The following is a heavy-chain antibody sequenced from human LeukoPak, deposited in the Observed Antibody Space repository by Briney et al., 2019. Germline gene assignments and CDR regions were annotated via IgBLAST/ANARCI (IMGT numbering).Heavy chain of an antibody. V-gene: IGHV4-59*08. D-gene: IGHD3-22*01. CDR1: GDSISSYY. CDR2: IYYSGST. CDR3: ARSERIIMILGGAFDI. Sequence: PSETLSLTCTVSGDSISSYYWSWIRQPSGKGLEWIGYIYYSGSTNYSPSLKSRVTISVDTSKKQFSLKLSSVTAADTAVYYCARSERIIMILGGAFDIWGQGTVVTVSS. J-gene: IGHJ3*02.